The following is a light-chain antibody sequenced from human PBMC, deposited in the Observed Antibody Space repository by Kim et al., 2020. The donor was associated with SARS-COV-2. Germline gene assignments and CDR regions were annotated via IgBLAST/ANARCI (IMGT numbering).Light chain of an antibody. V-gene: IGKV1-5*01. Sequence: GDRVTVTCRASQSISSWLAWYQQKPGKAPKLLIYDASSLESGVPSRFSGSGSGTEFTLTISSLQPDDFATYYCQQYNSYPWTFGQGTKVDIK. CDR1: QSISSW. CDR3: QQYNSYPWT. J-gene: IGKJ1*01. CDR2: DAS.